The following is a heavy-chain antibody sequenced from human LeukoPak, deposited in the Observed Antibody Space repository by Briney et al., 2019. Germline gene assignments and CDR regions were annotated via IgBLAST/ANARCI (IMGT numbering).Heavy chain of an antibody. V-gene: IGHV3-11*04. CDR2: ISGSGSNK. D-gene: IGHD2-15*01. CDR3: ATSQSSVAVIVGD. Sequence: PGGSLRLSCAASGFTFSDYFMTWIRQAPGKGLEWVSYISGSGSNKYYADSVKGRFTISRDNAKTSLYLQVNILRVEDTAVYYCATSQSSVAVIVGDWGQGTLVTVSS. J-gene: IGHJ4*02. CDR1: GFTFSDYF.